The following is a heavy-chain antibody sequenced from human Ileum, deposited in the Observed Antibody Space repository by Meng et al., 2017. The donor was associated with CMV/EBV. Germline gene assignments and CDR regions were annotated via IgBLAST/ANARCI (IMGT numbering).Heavy chain of an antibody. D-gene: IGHD6-6*01. CDR1: GFTFSSYG. Sequence: GGSLRPSCAASGFTFSSYGMHWVRQAPGKGLEWVAFIRYVGSNKYYADSLKGRFTISRDTSKNTLYLQMNSLRAEDTALYYCAKVQQYSSSPPDYWGQGRLVTVSS. CDR3: AKVQQYSSSPPDY. J-gene: IGHJ4*02. V-gene: IGHV3-30*02. CDR2: IRYVGSNK.